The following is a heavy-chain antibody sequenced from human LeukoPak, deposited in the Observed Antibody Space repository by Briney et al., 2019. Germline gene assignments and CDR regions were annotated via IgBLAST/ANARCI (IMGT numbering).Heavy chain of an antibody. CDR2: ISGSGGST. CDR3: AKDGALRYCSSTSCYGTYGMDV. J-gene: IGHJ6*02. Sequence: PGGSLRLSCAAAGFTFSSYAMSWVRQAAGKGLEWVSAISGSGGSTYYAESVKGRFTISRDNSKNTLYLQMNSLRAEDTAVYYCAKDGALRYCSSTSCYGTYGMDVWGQGTTVTVSS. CDR1: GFTFSSYA. V-gene: IGHV3-23*01. D-gene: IGHD2-2*01.